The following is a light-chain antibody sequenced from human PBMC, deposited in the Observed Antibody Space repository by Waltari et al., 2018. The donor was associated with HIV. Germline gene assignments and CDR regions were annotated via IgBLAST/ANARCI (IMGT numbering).Light chain of an antibody. Sequence: QSVLTQPPSVSGAPGPRVTIPCTGRSSTIGAGYDVHWSQQLPGTAPNPPTKGTTSRPPGFPADSPAPNSGPSAPLAITGSQVEMEPDNYSQPYASTRSAPYASGTGTKVTVL. CDR1: SSTIGAGYD. V-gene: IGLV1-40*01. J-gene: IGLJ1*01. CDR3: QPYASTRSAPYA. CDR2: GTT.